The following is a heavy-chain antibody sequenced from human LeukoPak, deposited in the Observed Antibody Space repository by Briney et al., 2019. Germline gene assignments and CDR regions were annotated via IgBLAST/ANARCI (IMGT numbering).Heavy chain of an antibody. V-gene: IGHV1-46*01. CDR3: AGEISGYSSFDY. CDR1: GYTFTSYY. CDR2: INPSGGST. J-gene: IGHJ4*02. D-gene: IGHD3-22*01. Sequence: ASVKVSCKASGYTFTSYYMHWVRQAPGQGLEWMGIINPSGGSTGYAQKFQGRVTMTRDTSTSTVYMGLSSLRSEDTAVYYCAGEISGYSSFDYWGQGTLVTVSS.